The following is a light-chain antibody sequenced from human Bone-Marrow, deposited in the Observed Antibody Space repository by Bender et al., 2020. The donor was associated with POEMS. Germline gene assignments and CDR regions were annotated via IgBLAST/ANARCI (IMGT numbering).Light chain of an antibody. J-gene: IGLJ1*01. CDR2: DSV. V-gene: IGLV7-46*01. Sequence: QPVVTQEPSLTASPGDTVTLTCDSSSGPVTTHHFASWFQLKPAQNPTSLLYDSVKRHSWTPARFSGSLLGDKAALTLSFARPEDEAEYYCLLFYGDSYDFGTGAKVTV. CDR3: LLFYGDSYD. CDR1: SGPVTTHHF.